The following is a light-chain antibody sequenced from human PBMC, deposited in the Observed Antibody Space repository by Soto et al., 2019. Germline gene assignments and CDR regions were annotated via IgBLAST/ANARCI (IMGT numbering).Light chain of an antibody. V-gene: IGKV1-39*01. CDR3: QQSYSTPRT. CDR1: QTISSW. CDR2: AAS. Sequence: DIQMTQSPSTLSVSVGDRVTITCRASQTISSWLAWYQQKPGKAPNLLIYAASSLQSGVPSRFRGSGSGTDFTLTISSLQPEDFATYFCQQSYSTPRTFGQGTKVDIK. J-gene: IGKJ1*01.